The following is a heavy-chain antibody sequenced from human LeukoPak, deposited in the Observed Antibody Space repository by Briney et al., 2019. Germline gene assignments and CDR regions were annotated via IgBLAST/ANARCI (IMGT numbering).Heavy chain of an antibody. D-gene: IGHD2-21*02. Sequence: SETLSLTCTVSGGSISSSSYYWGWIRQPPGKGLEWIGSIYYSGSTYYNPSLKSRVTMSVDTSKNQFSLRLSSVTAADTAIFYCARLIRCGGDCFNFDYWGQGTLVTVSS. V-gene: IGHV4-39*01. CDR1: GGSISSSSYY. CDR2: IYYSGST. CDR3: ARLIRCGGDCFNFDY. J-gene: IGHJ4*02.